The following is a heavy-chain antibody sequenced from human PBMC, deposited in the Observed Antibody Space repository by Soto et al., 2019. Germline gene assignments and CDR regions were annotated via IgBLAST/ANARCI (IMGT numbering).Heavy chain of an antibody. V-gene: IGHV3-23*01. CDR1: GFTFSSYA. Sequence: PVWSLRLSCAASGFTFSSYAMSWVRQAPGKGLEWVSALSSSGDSTYYADPVKGRFTISRDNSKNTLFLQMNSLRAEDKAVYFRAGLNGYSCGYGYYWAQGTRVRVSS. J-gene: IGHJ4*02. CDR3: AGLNGYSCGYGYY. CDR2: LSSSGDST. D-gene: IGHD5-18*01.